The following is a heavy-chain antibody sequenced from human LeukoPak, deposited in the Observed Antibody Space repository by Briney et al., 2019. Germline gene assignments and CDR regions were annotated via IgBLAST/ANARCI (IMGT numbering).Heavy chain of an antibody. CDR3: ARQGHASGYYRSRSFDY. V-gene: IGHV4-34*01. CDR1: GGSISSYY. D-gene: IGHD3-22*01. Sequence: SETLSLTCTVSGGSISSYYWSWIRQPPGKGLEWIGEINHSGSTNYNPSLKSRVTISVDTSKNQFSLKLSSVTAADTAVYYCARQGHASGYYRSRSFDYWGQGTLVTVSS. CDR2: INHSGST. J-gene: IGHJ4*02.